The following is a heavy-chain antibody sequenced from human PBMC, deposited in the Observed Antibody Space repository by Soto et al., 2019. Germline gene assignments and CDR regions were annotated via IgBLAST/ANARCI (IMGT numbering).Heavy chain of an antibody. V-gene: IGHV1-2*04. CDR3: ARVRDCSAGSCCPGGIVV. J-gene: IGHJ6*02. Sequence: ASVKVSCKASGYTFTGYYMHWVRQAPGQGLEWMGWINPNSGGTNYAQKFQGWVTMTRDTSISTAYMELSRLRSDDTAVYYCARVRDCSAGSCCPGGIVVWGQGTPVTV. CDR2: INPNSGGT. CDR1: GYTFTGYY. D-gene: IGHD2-15*01.